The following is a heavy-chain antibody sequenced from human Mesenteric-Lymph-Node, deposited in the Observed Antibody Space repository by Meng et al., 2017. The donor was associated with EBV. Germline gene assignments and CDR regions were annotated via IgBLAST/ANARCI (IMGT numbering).Heavy chain of an antibody. CDR2: IHHSGAT. V-gene: IGHV4-4*02. CDR1: GGSISSDNW. J-gene: IGHJ5*02. CDR3: ASVIYGSGLNSWFDP. D-gene: IGHD3-10*01. Sequence: VQRQESGPGLVKPSGPLSLPCAVSGGSISSDNWWTWVRQPPGKGLEWIGEIHHSGATNYNPSLKSRVTISVDKSKNQFSLKLSSVTAADAAVYFCASVIYGSGLNSWFDPWGHGTLVTVSS.